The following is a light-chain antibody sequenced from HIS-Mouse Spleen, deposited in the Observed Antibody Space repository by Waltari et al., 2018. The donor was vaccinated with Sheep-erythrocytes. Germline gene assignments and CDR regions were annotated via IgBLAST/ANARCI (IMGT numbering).Light chain of an antibody. CDR3: CSYAGSYNHV. J-gene: IGLJ1*01. CDR1: SSDVGSYNL. Sequence: QSALTQPASVSGSPGQSITISCTETSSDVGSYNLVSWYQQHPGKAPKLMIYDVSKRPSGVPDRFSGSKSGNTASLTISGLQAEDEADYYCCSYAGSYNHVFATGTKVTVL. V-gene: IGLV2-23*02. CDR2: DVS.